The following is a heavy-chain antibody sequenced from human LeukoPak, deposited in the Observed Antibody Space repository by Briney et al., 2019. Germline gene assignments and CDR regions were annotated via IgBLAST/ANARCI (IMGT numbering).Heavy chain of an antibody. CDR1: GASISTYY. Sequence: SETLSLPCTVSGASISTYYWSWLRRPPGKELEWIAYLRDTESTKDNPSLKSRVALSADTSKNQFSLRLTSVTAADTAIYYCATLKRGSVFGYFNFWGQGLLVTASS. CDR3: ATLKRGSVFGYFNF. CDR2: LRDTEST. J-gene: IGHJ4*02. D-gene: IGHD3-3*01. V-gene: IGHV4-59*01.